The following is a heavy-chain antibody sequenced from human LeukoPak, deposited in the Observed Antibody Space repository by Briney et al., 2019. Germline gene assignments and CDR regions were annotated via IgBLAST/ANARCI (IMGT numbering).Heavy chain of an antibody. J-gene: IGHJ4*02. D-gene: IGHD3-22*01. Sequence: PSETLSLTCAVYGGTFSGYYWSWIRQPPGKGLEWIGYIYYSGSTYYNPSLKSRVTISVDASKNQFSLKLSSVTAADTAVYYCARDQGYYDSSGYVDDYWGQGTLVTVSS. CDR2: IYYSGST. V-gene: IGHV4-30-4*08. CDR3: ARDQGYYDSSGYVDDY. CDR1: GGTFSGYY.